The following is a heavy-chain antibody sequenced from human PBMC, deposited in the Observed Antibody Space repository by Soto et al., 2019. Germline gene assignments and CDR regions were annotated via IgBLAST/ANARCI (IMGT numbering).Heavy chain of an antibody. J-gene: IGHJ4*02. CDR2: FDPEDGET. V-gene: IGHV1-24*01. Sequence: ASVKVSCKVSGYTLTELSMHWVRQAPGKGLEWMGGFDPEDGETIYAQKFQGRVTMTEDTSTDTAYMELSSLRSEDTAVYYCATSIIVATIWDYWGQGTLVTVSS. D-gene: IGHD5-12*01. CDR1: GYTLTELS. CDR3: ATSIIVATIWDY.